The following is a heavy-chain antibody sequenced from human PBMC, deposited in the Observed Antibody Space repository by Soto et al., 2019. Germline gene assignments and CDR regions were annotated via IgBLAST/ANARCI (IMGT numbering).Heavy chain of an antibody. CDR3: ASLAVRGASGYYGMDV. J-gene: IGHJ6*02. CDR1: GGSISRDY. CDR2: INYSGST. D-gene: IGHD3-10*01. V-gene: IGHV4-59*08. Sequence: SETLSRTGTVSGGSISRDYWSWIGQPPGKGLEWIGYINYSGSTNYNPSLKSRVTISVDTSKNQLSLKLSSVTAADTAVYYCASLAVRGASGYYGMDVWGQGTTVT.